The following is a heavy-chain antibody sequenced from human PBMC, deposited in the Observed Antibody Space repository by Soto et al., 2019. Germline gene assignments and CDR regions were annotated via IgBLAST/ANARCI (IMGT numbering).Heavy chain of an antibody. V-gene: IGHV3-7*05. J-gene: IGHJ4*02. CDR1: EFTFSTYW. CDR2: IEGDGSEK. CDR3: XXXXXXXXXXXXF. Sequence: GGSLRLSCAASEFTFSTYWMTWVRQAPGKGLEWVANIEGDGSEKNYVDSVKGRFTVSRDNAKRSLYLQMNSLRVEDTAVYYXXXXXXXXXXXXXFWGQGTLVTVSS.